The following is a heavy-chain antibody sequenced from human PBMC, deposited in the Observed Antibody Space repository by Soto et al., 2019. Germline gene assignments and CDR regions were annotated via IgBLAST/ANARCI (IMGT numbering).Heavy chain of an antibody. Sequence: GGSLRLSCAASGFTFSNYGMHWARQAPGKGLEWLAFISHDGSNTYYADSVKGRFTISRDNSKNTLYLQMNSLRAEDTAVFYCAKEPKIQLWLHYFDYWGRGTLVTVSS. J-gene: IGHJ4*02. D-gene: IGHD5-18*01. CDR3: AKEPKIQLWLHYFDY. CDR1: GFTFSNYG. CDR2: ISHDGSNT. V-gene: IGHV3-30*18.